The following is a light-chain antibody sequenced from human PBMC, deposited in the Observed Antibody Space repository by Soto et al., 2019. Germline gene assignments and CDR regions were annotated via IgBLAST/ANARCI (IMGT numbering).Light chain of an antibody. Sequence: QSMLTQPPSMSGAPGQRVTISCTGSSSNIGAGYDVHWYQQLPGTAPKLLIYGNSNRPSGVPDRVSGSKSGTSASLAITGLQAEDEADYYCQSYDSRLSGYVFGTGTKVTVL. V-gene: IGLV1-40*01. CDR3: QSYDSRLSGYV. CDR1: SSNIGAGYD. CDR2: GNS. J-gene: IGLJ1*01.